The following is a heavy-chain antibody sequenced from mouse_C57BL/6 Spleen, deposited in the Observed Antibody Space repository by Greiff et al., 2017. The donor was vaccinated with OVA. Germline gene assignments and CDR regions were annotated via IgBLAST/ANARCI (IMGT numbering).Heavy chain of an antibody. D-gene: IGHD1-2*01. V-gene: IGHV7-3*01. J-gene: IGHJ4*01. CDR2: IRNKANGYTT. CDR3: ARYNGDERYYYAMDY. Sequence: EVQGVESGGGLVQPGGSLSLSCAASGFTFTDYYMSWVRQPPGKALEWLGFIRNKANGYTTEYSASVKGRFTISRDNSQSILYLQMNALRAEDSATYYCARYNGDERYYYAMDYWGQGTSVTVSS. CDR1: GFTFTDYY.